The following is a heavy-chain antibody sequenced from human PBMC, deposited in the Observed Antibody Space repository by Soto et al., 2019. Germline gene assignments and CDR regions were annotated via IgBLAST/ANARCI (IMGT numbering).Heavy chain of an antibody. CDR3: ARTTVTASYYYMDV. J-gene: IGHJ6*03. CDR1: GYTFTNYG. Sequence: GASVKLSCKASGYTFTNYGFTWVRQAPGQGLEWLGWISTYNGNTKYAQKVQGRLTMTTDTSTSTANMELTSLRSDDTALYYCARTTVTASYYYMDVWGKGSTVTVSS. CDR2: ISTYNGNT. V-gene: IGHV1-18*01. D-gene: IGHD4-17*01.